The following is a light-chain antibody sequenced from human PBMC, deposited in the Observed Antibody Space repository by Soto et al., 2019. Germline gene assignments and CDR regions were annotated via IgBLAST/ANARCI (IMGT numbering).Light chain of an antibody. V-gene: IGKV3-15*01. CDR3: HQYNNWPPTWT. Sequence: EIVMTQSPATLSVSPGERATLSCRASQSVGSNLAWYQQKPGQAPRLLIYGASTRATGIPARFSGSGSGTEFTLTISSLQSEDSAVYSCHQYNNWPPTWTFGQGTKV. CDR1: QSVGSN. J-gene: IGKJ1*01. CDR2: GAS.